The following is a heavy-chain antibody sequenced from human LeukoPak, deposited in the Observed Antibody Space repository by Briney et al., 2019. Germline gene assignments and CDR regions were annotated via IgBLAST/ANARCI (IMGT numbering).Heavy chain of an antibody. CDR2: MNPNSGNT. J-gene: IGHJ4*02. V-gene: IGHV1-8*03. CDR3: ARDHYYGSGSYRLFDY. D-gene: IGHD3-10*01. CDR1: GYTFTSYD. Sequence: GASVKVSCKAPGYTFTSYDINWVRQATGQGLEWMGWMNPNSGNTGYAQKFQGRVTITRNTSISTAYMELSSLRSEDTAVYYCARDHYYGSGSYRLFDYWGQGTLVTVSS.